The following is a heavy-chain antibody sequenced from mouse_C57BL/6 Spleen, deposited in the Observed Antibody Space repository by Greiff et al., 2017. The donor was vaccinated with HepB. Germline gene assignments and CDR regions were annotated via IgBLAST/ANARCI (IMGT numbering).Heavy chain of an antibody. Sequence: QVQLQQPGTELVKPGASVKLSCKASGYTFTSYWMHWVKQRPGQGLEWIGNINPSNGGTNYNEKFKSKATLTVDKSSSTAYMQLSSLTSEDSAVYYCAREERGITTVVAKGLWAMDYWGQGTSVTVSS. J-gene: IGHJ4*01. CDR3: AREERGITTVVAKGLWAMDY. CDR2: INPSNGGT. V-gene: IGHV1-53*01. CDR1: GYTFTSYW. D-gene: IGHD1-1*01.